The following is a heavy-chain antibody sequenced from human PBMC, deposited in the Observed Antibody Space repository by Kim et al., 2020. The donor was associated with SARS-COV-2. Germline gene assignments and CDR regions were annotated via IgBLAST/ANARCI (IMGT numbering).Heavy chain of an antibody. Sequence: GGSLRLSCAASGFTFSSYDMHWVRQATGKGLEWVSAIGTAGDTYYPGSVKGRFTISRENAKNSLYLQMNSLRAGDTAVYYCARTFGEKGYFDYWGQGTLVTVSS. D-gene: IGHD3-10*01. J-gene: IGHJ4*01. CDR2: IGTAGDT. V-gene: IGHV3-13*01. CDR1: GFTFSSYD. CDR3: ARTFGEKGYFDY.